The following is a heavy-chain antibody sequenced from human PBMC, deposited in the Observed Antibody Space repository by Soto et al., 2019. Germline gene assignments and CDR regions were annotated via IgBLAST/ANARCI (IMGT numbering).Heavy chain of an antibody. CDR1: GYSFSSHA. CDR2: IIPVFGTP. CDR3: ARAAKRYYDY. Sequence: QVQLEQSGSEVQKSGSSVKVSCKASGYSFSSHAITWVRQAPGQGLEWMGGIIPVFGTPTYAQKFQGRLTISADKSTSTAYLELSSLRSEDTAFYYCARAAKRYYDYWGQGTLVTVSS. V-gene: IGHV1-69*06. J-gene: IGHJ4*02.